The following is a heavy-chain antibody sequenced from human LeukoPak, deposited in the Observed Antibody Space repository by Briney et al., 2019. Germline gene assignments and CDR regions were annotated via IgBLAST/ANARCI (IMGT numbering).Heavy chain of an antibody. CDR2: INPSGGST. J-gene: IGHJ4*02. CDR1: GYTFTSYY. Sequence: EASVKVSCKASGYTFTSYYMHWVRQAPGQGLEWMGIINPSGGSTSYAQKFQGRVTMTRDTSTSTVYMELSSLRSEDTAVCYCAREARGGSYDYVWGSYRYFDYWGQGTLVTVSS. CDR3: AREARGGSYDYVWGSYRYFDY. V-gene: IGHV1-46*01. D-gene: IGHD3-16*02.